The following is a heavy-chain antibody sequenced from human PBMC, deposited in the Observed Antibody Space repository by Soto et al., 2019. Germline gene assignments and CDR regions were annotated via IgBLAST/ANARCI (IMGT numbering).Heavy chain of an antibody. CDR3: ARGGYYDSSGSRNYYYYGMNV. V-gene: IGHV1-18*04. Sequence: QAQLVQSGAEVKKPGASVKVSCKASGYTFTSYGINWVRQAPGQGLEWLGWISAYDGNTKYAQSVQGRVSMTTDTSTKTADMELRSLRSEDTAMYYCARGGYYDSSGSRNYYYYGMNVWGQGTTVSVSS. J-gene: IGHJ6*02. D-gene: IGHD3-22*01. CDR2: ISAYDGNT. CDR1: GYTFTSYG.